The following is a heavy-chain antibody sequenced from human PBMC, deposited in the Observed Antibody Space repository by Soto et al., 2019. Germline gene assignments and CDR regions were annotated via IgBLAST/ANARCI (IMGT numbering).Heavy chain of an antibody. Sequence: SSETLSLTCSVSGGSISSGVWSWIRQHPGKGLEWIGYISYSGSTYYNPSLKSRVTISVDTSKNQFSLKLSSVTAADTAVYYCARGVLHWGQGTLVTVSS. D-gene: IGHD6-6*01. CDR2: ISYSGST. V-gene: IGHV4-31*03. CDR3: ARGVLH. CDR1: GGSISSGV. J-gene: IGHJ4*02.